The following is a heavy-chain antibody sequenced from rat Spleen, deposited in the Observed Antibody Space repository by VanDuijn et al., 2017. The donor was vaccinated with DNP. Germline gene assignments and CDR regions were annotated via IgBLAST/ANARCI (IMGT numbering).Heavy chain of an antibody. D-gene: IGHD1-9*01. CDR3: ARWNYYGYNGFDY. CDR2: ISYSGST. CDR1: GYSITSNY. V-gene: IGHV3-1*01. Sequence: EVQFQESGPGLVKSSQSLSLTCSVTGYSITSNYWAWIRKFPGNKMDWMGYISYSGSTGYNPSLKSRISITRDTSKNQFFLHLNSVTTDDTATYYCARWNYYGYNGFDYWGQGVMVTVSS. J-gene: IGHJ2*01.